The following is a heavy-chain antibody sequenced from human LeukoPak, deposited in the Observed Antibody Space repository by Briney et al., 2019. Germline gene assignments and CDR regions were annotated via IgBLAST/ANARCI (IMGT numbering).Heavy chain of an antibody. CDR1: GFTFSSFN. D-gene: IGHD3-3*01. CDR3: ARSYDFWSGYSDRQ. J-gene: IGHJ4*02. Sequence: PGGSLRLSCAASGFTFSSFNMNWVRQAPGKGLEWVSSISSSSSYIYYADSVKGRFTISRDNAKNSLYLQMNSLGAEDTAVYYCARSYDFWSGYSDRQWGQGTLVTVSS. V-gene: IGHV3-21*01. CDR2: ISSSSSYI.